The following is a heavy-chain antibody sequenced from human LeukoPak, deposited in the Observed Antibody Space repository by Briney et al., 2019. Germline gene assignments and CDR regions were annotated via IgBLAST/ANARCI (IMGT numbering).Heavy chain of an antibody. D-gene: IGHD1-26*01. Sequence: GGSLRLSCAASGFTFSSYAMSWVRQAPGKGLEWVSLISGDGGSTYYADSVKGRFTISRDNSKNSLYLQMNSLRTEDTALYYCAKDGRVGATKFVDYWGQGILVTVSS. V-gene: IGHV3-43*02. CDR2: ISGDGGST. CDR3: AKDGRVGATKFVDY. J-gene: IGHJ4*02. CDR1: GFTFSSYA.